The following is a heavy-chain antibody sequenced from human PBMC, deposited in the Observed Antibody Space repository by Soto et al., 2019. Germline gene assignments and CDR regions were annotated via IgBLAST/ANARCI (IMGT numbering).Heavy chain of an antibody. J-gene: IGHJ4*02. V-gene: IGHV3-23*01. CDR2: ISGSGGST. D-gene: IGHD3-9*01. Sequence: GGSLRLSCAASGFTFSSYAMSWVRQAPGKGLEWVSAISGSGGSTYYADSVKGRFTISRDNSKNTLYLQMNSLRAEDTAVYYCANTISNSPLFVVYFDWLLLDYWGQGTLVTVSS. CDR1: GFTFSSYA. CDR3: ANTISNSPLFVVYFDWLLLDY.